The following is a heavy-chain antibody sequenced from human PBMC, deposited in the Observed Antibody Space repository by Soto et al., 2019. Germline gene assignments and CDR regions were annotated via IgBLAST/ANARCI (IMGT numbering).Heavy chain of an antibody. J-gene: IGHJ5*02. CDR3: ARGYRYYDSSCYYYGWFDP. CDR2: IYYSGST. CDR1: GGSISSYY. D-gene: IGHD3-22*01. Sequence: SSETLSVTCTVSGGSISSYYWSWIRQPPGKGLEWIGYIYYSGSTNYNPSLKSRVTISVDTSKNQFSLKLSSVTAADTAVYYCARGYRYYDSSCYYYGWFDPWGQGTLVTVSS. V-gene: IGHV4-59*01.